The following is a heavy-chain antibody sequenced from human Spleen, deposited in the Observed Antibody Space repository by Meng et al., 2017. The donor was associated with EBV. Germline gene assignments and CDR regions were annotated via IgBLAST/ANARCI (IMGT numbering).Heavy chain of an antibody. CDR3: AKDLTSWGTYYYDSSGYPDDY. CDR1: GCTVSSYA. D-gene: IGHD3-22*01. Sequence: EVQLVESGGGLVQPGGSLRLSCVASGCTVSSYAMNWVRQAPGKGLEWVSIISGSGANTYYADSVKGRFTISRDNSKNTLYLQMNSLRAEDTAMYYCAKDLTSWGTYYYDSSGYPDDYWGQGTLVTVS. V-gene: IGHV3-23*04. J-gene: IGHJ4*02. CDR2: ISGSGANT.